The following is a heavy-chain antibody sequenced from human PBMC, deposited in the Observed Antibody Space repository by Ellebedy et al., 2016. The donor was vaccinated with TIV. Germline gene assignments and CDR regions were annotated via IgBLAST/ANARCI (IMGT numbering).Heavy chain of an antibody. CDR3: ARNGGYGDYKEGDCYFDY. D-gene: IGHD4-17*01. J-gene: IGHJ4*02. Sequence: MPSETLSLTCTVPGGSISSYYWSWIRQPPGKGLEWIGYIYYSGSTNYNPSLKSRVTISVDTSKNQFSLKLSSVTAADTAVYYCARNGGYGDYKEGDCYFDYWGQGTLVTVSS. V-gene: IGHV4-59*08. CDR1: GGSISSYY. CDR2: IYYSGST.